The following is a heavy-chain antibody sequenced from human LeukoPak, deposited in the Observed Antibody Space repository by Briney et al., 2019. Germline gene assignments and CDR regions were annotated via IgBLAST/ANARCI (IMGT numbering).Heavy chain of an antibody. Sequence: SETLSLTCAVYGGSFSGYYWSWIRQPPGKGLEWIGEINHSGSTNYNPSLKSRVTISVDTSKNQFSLKLSSVTAADTAVYYCARGTRGHRGYFDYWGQGTLVTVSS. CDR1: GGSFSGYY. J-gene: IGHJ4*02. V-gene: IGHV4-34*01. CDR2: INHSGST. D-gene: IGHD3-10*01. CDR3: ARGTRGHRGYFDY.